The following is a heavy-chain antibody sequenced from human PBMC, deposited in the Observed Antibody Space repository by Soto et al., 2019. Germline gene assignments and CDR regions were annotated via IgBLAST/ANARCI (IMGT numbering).Heavy chain of an antibody. Sequence: SETLSLTCTVSGGSISSGGYYWSWIRQHAGKGLEWIGYIYYSGSTYYNPPLKSRVTISVDTSKNQFSLKLSSVTAADTAVYYCARVVVVAATRGDLTYFDYWGQGTLVTVSS. CDR1: GGSISSGGYY. D-gene: IGHD2-15*01. CDR3: ARVVVVAATRGDLTYFDY. V-gene: IGHV4-31*03. J-gene: IGHJ4*02. CDR2: IYYSGST.